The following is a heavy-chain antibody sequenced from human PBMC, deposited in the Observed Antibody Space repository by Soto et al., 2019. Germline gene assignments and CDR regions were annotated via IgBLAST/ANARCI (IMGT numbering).Heavy chain of an antibody. V-gene: IGHV3-21*01. J-gene: IGHJ5*02. CDR1: GFTFSSYS. D-gene: IGHD5-18*01. Sequence: EVQLVESGGGLVKPGGSLRLSCAASGFTFSSYSMNWVRQAPGKGLEWVSSISSSSSYIYYADSVKGRFTISRDNAKNSLYLQMNSLRAEDTAVYYCARDNRIQLWPPQGFAPWGQGTLVTVSS. CDR2: ISSSSSYI. CDR3: ARDNRIQLWPPQGFAP.